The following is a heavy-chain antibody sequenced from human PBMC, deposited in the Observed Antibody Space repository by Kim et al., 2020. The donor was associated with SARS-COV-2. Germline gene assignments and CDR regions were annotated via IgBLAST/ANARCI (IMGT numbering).Heavy chain of an antibody. J-gene: IGHJ5*02. CDR2: IWYDGSNK. CDR1: GFTFSSYG. CDR3: ASTAVGNWFDP. D-gene: IGHD1-26*01. Sequence: GGSLRLSCAASGFTFSSYGMHWVRQAPGKGLEWVAVIWYDGSNKYYADSVKGRFTISRDNSKNTLYLQMNSLRAEDTAVYYCASTAVGNWFDPWGQGTLVTVSS. V-gene: IGHV3-33*01.